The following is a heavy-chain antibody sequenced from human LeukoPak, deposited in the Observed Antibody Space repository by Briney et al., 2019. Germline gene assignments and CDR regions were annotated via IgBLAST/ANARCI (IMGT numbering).Heavy chain of an antibody. D-gene: IGHD6-19*01. CDR1: RFTFRSYS. V-gene: IGHV3-21*01. CDR2: ISSSSSYI. J-gene: IGHJ4*02. Sequence: GGSLRLSCAASRFTFRSYSMNWVRQAPGKGLEWVSSISSSSSYIYYADSVKGRFTISRDNAKDSLYLQMNSLRAEDTAVYYCVRVNSSGWYDYFDYWGQGTLVTVSS. CDR3: VRVNSSGWYDYFDY.